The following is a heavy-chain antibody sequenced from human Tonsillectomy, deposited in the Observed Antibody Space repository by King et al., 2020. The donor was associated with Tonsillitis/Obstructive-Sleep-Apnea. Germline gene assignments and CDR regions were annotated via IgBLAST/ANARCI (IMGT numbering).Heavy chain of an antibody. J-gene: IGHJ4*02. D-gene: IGHD2-2*01. V-gene: IGHV3-33*01. CDR3: ARGYCSSTSCSYFDY. Sequence: VQLVESGGGVVQPGRSLRLSCAASGFTFSSYGMHWVRQAPGKGLEWVAVIWYDGSNKYYADSVKGRFTISRDNSKNTLYLQMKSLRAEDTAVYYCARGYCSSTSCSYFDYWGQGTLVTVSS. CDR1: GFTFSSYG. CDR2: IWYDGSNK.